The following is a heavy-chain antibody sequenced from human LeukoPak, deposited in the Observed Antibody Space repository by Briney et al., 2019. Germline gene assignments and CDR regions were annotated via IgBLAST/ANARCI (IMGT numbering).Heavy chain of an antibody. D-gene: IGHD5-24*01. CDR2: IYYSGST. J-gene: IGHJ4*02. CDR3: ARSRDGYNPFDY. Sequence: PSQTLSLTCTVSGGSISSGGYYWSWIRQHPGKGLEWIGYIYYSGSTYYNPSLKSRVTISVDTSKNQFSLKLSSVTAADTAVYYCARSRDGYNPFDYWGQGTLVTVSP. V-gene: IGHV4-31*03. CDR1: GGSISSGGYY.